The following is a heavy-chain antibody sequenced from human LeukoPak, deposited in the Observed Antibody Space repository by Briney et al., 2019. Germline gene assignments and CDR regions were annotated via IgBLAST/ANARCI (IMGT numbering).Heavy chain of an antibody. CDR2: ISGSGGST. D-gene: IGHD4-17*01. CDR1: GFTFSSYA. CDR3: AKDLPRDLAHGDYFDY. J-gene: IGHJ4*02. V-gene: IGHV3-23*01. Sequence: PGGSLRLSCAASGFTFSSYAMSWVRQAPGKGLEWVSAISGSGGSTYYADSVKGRFTISRDNSKNTLYLQMNSLRAEDTAVYYCAKDLPRDLAHGDYFDYWGQGTLVTVSS.